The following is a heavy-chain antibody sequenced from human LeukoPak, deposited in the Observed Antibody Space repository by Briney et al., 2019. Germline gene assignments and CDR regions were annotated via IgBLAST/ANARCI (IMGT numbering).Heavy chain of an antibody. CDR1: GYSFTTNW. D-gene: IGHD2-2*01. Sequence: GESPKISCKASGYSFTTNWIGWVRQMPGKGLEWMGIIYPGDSDTRYSPSFQGQVTISADKSISTAYLQWSSLKASDTAMYYCARVACSSTSCYVLDYWGQGTLVTVSS. CDR2: IYPGDSDT. CDR3: ARVACSSTSCYVLDY. V-gene: IGHV5-51*01. J-gene: IGHJ4*02.